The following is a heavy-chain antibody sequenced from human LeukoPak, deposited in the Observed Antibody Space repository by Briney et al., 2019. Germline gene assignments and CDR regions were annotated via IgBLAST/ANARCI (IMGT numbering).Heavy chain of an antibody. Sequence: GGSLRLSGAASGFTFSSYWVNWVRQAPGKGLEWVANIKQDGSEKYYVDSVEGRFSISRDNAKNSLYLQMNSLRAEDTAVYYCARGSIAAAGIFDYWGQGTLVTVSS. V-gene: IGHV3-7*04. J-gene: IGHJ4*02. D-gene: IGHD6-13*01. CDR2: IKQDGSEK. CDR1: GFTFSSYW. CDR3: ARGSIAAAGIFDY.